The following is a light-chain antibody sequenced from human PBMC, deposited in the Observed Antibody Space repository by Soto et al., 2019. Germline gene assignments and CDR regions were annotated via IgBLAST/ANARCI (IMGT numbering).Light chain of an antibody. V-gene: IGLV1-36*01. CDR1: SSNIGNNA. J-gene: IGLJ2*01. CDR3: AAWDDSLNGVV. Sequence: QSVLTQPPSVSEAPRQRVTISCSGSSSNIGNNAVNWYQQLPGKAPKLLIYYDDLLPSGVSDRFSGSKSGTSASPAISGLQSEYEADYYCAAWDDSLNGVVFGGGTKLTVL. CDR2: YDD.